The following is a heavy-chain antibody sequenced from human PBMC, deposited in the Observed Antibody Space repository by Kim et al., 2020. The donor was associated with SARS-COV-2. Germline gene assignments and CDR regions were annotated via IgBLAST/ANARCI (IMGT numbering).Heavy chain of an antibody. CDR2: IIPIFGTA. Sequence: SVKVSCKASGGTFSSYAISWVRQAPGQGLEWMGGIIPIFGTANYAQKFQGGVTITADESTSTAYMELSSLRSEDTAVYYCARGGWSRGYYYYYGMDVWGQGTTVTVSS. CDR1: GGTFSSYA. D-gene: IGHD6-19*01. CDR3: ARGGWSRGYYYYYGMDV. J-gene: IGHJ6*02. V-gene: IGHV1-69*13.